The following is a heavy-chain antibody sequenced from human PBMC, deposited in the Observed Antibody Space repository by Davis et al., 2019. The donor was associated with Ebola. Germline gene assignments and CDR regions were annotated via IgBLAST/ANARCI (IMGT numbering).Heavy chain of an antibody. D-gene: IGHD4-17*01. CDR1: GGSISSSSYY. Sequence: GSLRLSCTVSGGSISSSSYYWGWIRQPPGKGLEWIGSIYYSGSTYYNPSLKSRVTISVDTSKNQFSLKLSSVTAADTAVYYCARQPTVTTKRIDYWGQGTLVTVSS. CDR3: ARQPTVTTKRIDY. J-gene: IGHJ4*02. CDR2: IYYSGST. V-gene: IGHV4-39*01.